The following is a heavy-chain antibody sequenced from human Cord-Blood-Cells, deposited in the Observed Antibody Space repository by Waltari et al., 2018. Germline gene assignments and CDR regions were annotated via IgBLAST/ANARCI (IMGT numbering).Heavy chain of an antibody. D-gene: IGHD6-19*01. J-gene: IGHJ4*02. V-gene: IGHV4-34*01. Sequence: QVQLQQWGAGLLKPSETLSLTCAVYGGSFSGYYWSWIRQPPGKGLEWIGESHHSGSTNYNPSLKSRVTISVDTSKNQFSLKLSSVTAADTAVYYCARGGIAVAGPDFDYWGQGTLVTVSS. CDR3: ARGGIAVAGPDFDY. CDR1: GGSFSGYY. CDR2: SHHSGST.